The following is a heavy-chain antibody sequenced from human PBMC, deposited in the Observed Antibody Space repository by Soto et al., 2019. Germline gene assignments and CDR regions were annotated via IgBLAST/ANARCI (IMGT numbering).Heavy chain of an antibody. CDR2: IGTAGDT. D-gene: IGHD3-22*01. CDR1: GFTFSSYD. V-gene: IGHV3-13*01. Sequence: GGSLRLSCAASGFTFSSYDMHWVRQATGKGLEWVSAIGTAGDTYYPGSVKGRFTISRENAKNSLYLQMNSLRAEDTAVYYCASGGTITYSSGYYYTWGQGTLVTVSS. CDR3: ASGGTITYSSGYYYT. J-gene: IGHJ4*02.